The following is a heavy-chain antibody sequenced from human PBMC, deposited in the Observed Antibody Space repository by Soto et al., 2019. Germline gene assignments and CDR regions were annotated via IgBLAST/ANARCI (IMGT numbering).Heavy chain of an antibody. Sequence: PSVTLCVTWTVAGGTIISFCGSWIRKQTGKGLEWIGYIYHSGSTYYNPSLKSRVTVSVDRSKNQFSLKLSSVTAADTVVYYCARYTLGYCSGGSCPANWFDPWGQGTLVTVSS. CDR1: GGTIISFC. CDR3: ARYTLGYCSGGSCPANWFDP. V-gene: IGHV4-30-2*01. CDR2: IYHSGST. J-gene: IGHJ5*02. D-gene: IGHD2-15*01.